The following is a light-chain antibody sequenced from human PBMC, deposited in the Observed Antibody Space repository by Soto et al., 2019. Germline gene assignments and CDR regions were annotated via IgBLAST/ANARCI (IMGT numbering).Light chain of an antibody. V-gene: IGKV1-12*01. CDR3: QQADSFPFT. CDR1: QDISGW. Sequence: DIQMTQSPSSVSASVGDRVTITCRASQDISGWLGWYQQKQGEAPKLLIYAASSLQSGVPSRCSGSGSGAAVTLTVTSLQHEESAVYYCQQADSFPFTFGPGTRVTIK. J-gene: IGKJ3*01. CDR2: AAS.